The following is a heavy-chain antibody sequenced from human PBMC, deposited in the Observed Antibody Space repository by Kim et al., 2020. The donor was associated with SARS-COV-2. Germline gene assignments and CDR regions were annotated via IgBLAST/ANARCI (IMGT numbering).Heavy chain of an antibody. CDR2: IRSKAYGGTT. CDR3: TREEGRITMVRDLKYYFDY. CDR1: GFTFGDYA. D-gene: IGHD3-10*01. V-gene: IGHV3-49*04. J-gene: IGHJ4*02. Sequence: GGSLRLSCTASGFTFGDYAMSWVRQAPGKGLEWVGFIRSKAYGGTTEYAATVKVRFTISRAESKSIAYLQMNSLKTEDTAVYYCTREEGRITMVRDLKYYFDYWGQGTLVTDSS.